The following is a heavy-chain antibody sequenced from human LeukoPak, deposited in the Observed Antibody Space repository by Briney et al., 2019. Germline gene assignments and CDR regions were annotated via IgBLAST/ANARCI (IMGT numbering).Heavy chain of an antibody. J-gene: IGHJ4*02. CDR3: AKDGSGSYYLPYSSFDY. V-gene: IGHV3-23*01. Sequence: GGSLRLSCASSGFTFSTYAMSWVRQAPGKGLEWVSAISGSGGSTYYADSVKGRFTISRDNSKNTLYLQMNSLRAEDTAVYYCAKDGSGSYYLPYSSFDYRGQGTLVTVSS. CDR2: ISGSGGST. D-gene: IGHD3-10*01. CDR1: GFTFSTYA.